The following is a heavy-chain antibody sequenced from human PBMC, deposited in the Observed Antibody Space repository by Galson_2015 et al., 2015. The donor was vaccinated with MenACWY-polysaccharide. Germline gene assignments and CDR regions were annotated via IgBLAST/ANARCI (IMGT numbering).Heavy chain of an antibody. Sequence: SLRLSCAASGFTFSSYEMNWVRQAPGKGLEWVSYISSSGSTIYYADSVKGRFAISRDNAKNSLYLQMNSLRAEDTAVYYCARDAPRLVINPAHFDYWGQGTLVTVSS. CDR1: GFTFSSYE. D-gene: IGHD3-9*01. J-gene: IGHJ4*02. V-gene: IGHV3-48*03. CDR3: ARDAPRLVINPAHFDY. CDR2: ISSSGSTI.